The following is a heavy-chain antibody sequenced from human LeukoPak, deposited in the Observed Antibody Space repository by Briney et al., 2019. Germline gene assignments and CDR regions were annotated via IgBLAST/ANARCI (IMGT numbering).Heavy chain of an antibody. Sequence: SETLSLTCTASGGSISNYYWSWIRQPPGRGLEWIGYICYSGSANYNPYLESRVTISVDTSKNQFSLRLSSVTAADTAVYYCARGGYSSSWSLGMDVWGQGTTVTVSS. J-gene: IGHJ6*02. D-gene: IGHD6-13*01. CDR2: ICYSGSA. V-gene: IGHV4-59*12. CDR1: GGSISNYY. CDR3: ARGGYSSSWSLGMDV.